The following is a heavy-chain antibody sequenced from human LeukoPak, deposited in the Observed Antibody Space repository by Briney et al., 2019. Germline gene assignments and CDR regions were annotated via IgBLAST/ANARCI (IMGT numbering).Heavy chain of an antibody. CDR1: GFTFDDYA. CDR3: AKDWGYGAGIYF. CDR2: ISGDGGST. V-gene: IGHV3-43*02. J-gene: IGHJ4*02. Sequence: GGSLRLSCAASGFTFDDYAMHWVRQAPGQGLEWVSLISGDGGSTYYADSLKGRFTITRDNSKNSLYLQMNSLRTEDTALYYCAKDWGYGAGIYFWGQGTLVTVSS. D-gene: IGHD4-17*01.